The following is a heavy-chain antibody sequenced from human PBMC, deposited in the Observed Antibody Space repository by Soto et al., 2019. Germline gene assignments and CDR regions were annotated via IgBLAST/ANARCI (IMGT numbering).Heavy chain of an antibody. CDR1: GGSISSYY. CDR3: ARTIVGATIAYFDY. J-gene: IGHJ4*02. V-gene: IGHV4-59*08. Sequence: TLSLTCTVSGGSISSYYWSWIRQPPGKGLEWIGYIYYSGSTNYNPSLKSRVTISVDTSKNQFSLKLSSVTAADTAVYYCARTIVGATIAYFDYWGQGTQVTVSS. CDR2: IYYSGST. D-gene: IGHD1-26*01.